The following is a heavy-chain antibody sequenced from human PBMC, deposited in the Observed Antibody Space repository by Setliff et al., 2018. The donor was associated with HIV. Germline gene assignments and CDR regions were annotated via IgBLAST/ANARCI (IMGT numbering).Heavy chain of an antibody. CDR3: ARGYYDSRGYYYPFDY. J-gene: IGHJ4*02. D-gene: IGHD3-22*01. Sequence: GGSLRLSCAASGFTFSGYSMNWVRQAPGKGLEWVSSISSSSSYIYYADSVKGRFTISRDNAKNSLYLQMNSLRAEDTAVYYCARGYYDSRGYYYPFDYWGQGTLVTVSS. CDR1: GFTFSGYS. V-gene: IGHV3-21*01. CDR2: ISSSSSYI.